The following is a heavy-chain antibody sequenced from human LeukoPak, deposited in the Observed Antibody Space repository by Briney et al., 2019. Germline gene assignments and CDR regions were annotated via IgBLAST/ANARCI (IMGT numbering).Heavy chain of an antibody. J-gene: IGHJ4*02. V-gene: IGHV1-18*01. Sequence: ASVKVSCKASGYTFTSYGISWVRQAPGQGLEWMGWISAYNGNTNYAQKLQGRVTMTTDTSTSTAYMELRSLRSDDTAVYYCARDFEPRAHFAQANCFDYWGQGTLVTVSS. CDR1: GYTFTSYG. CDR3: ARDFEPRAHFAQANCFDY. CDR2: ISAYNGNT. D-gene: IGHD3-10*01.